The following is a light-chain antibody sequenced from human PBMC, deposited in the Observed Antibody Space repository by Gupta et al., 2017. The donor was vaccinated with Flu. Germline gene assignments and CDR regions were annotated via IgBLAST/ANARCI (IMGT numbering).Light chain of an antibody. Sequence: PSSLSASVGDRGTIACRASERIKNNLNWYRQEGGKAPHVLIYAASTVEGGVPSRFSGNGSGTDFTLTISGLQPEDFATYYCQQRDSIPLTFGGGTKVEIK. CDR2: AAS. V-gene: IGKV1-39*01. CDR3: QQRDSIPLT. J-gene: IGKJ4*01. CDR1: ERIKNN.